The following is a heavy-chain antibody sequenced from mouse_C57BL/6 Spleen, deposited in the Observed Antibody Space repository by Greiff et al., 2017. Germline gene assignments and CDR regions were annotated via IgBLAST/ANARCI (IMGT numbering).Heavy chain of an antibody. V-gene: IGHV5-9-1*02. CDR1: GFTFSSYA. CDR2: ISSGGDYI. Sequence: EVHLVESGEGLVKPGGSLKLSCAASGFTFSSYAMSWVRQTPEKRLEWVAYISSGGDYIYYADTVKGRFTISRDNARNTLYLQMSSLKSEDTAMYYCTRDSYGYYAMDYWGQGTSVTVSS. J-gene: IGHJ4*01. D-gene: IGHD1-1*01. CDR3: TRDSYGYYAMDY.